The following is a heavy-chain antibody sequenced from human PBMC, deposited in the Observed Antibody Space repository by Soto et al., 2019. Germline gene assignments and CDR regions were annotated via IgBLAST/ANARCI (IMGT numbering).Heavy chain of an antibody. CDR2: INSDGSST. CDR1: GFTFSSYG. CDR3: AREEKTIFGVDTFDI. D-gene: IGHD3-3*01. V-gene: IGHV3-74*01. Sequence: EVQLVESGGGLVQPGGSLRLSCAASGFTFSSYGMHWVRQAPGKGLVWVSRINSDGSSTSYADSVKGRFTISRDNAKNTLYLQMNRQRAEDTAVYYCAREEKTIFGVDTFDIWGQGTMVTVSS. J-gene: IGHJ3*02.